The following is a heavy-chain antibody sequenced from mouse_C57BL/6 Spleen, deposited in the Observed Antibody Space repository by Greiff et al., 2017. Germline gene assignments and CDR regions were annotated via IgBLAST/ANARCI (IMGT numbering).Heavy chain of an antibody. V-gene: IGHV1-54*01. CDR1: GYAFTNYL. CDR3: ARSDDYGYFDV. J-gene: IGHJ1*03. Sequence: QVQLQQSGAELVRPGTSVQVSCKASGYAFTNYLIAWVKQRPGQGLEWIGVINPGGGGTNYNEQFKGKATLTADKSSSTAYMQLSSLTSEDSAVYFCARSDDYGYFDVWGTGTTVTGSS. CDR2: INPGGGGT. D-gene: IGHD2-3*01.